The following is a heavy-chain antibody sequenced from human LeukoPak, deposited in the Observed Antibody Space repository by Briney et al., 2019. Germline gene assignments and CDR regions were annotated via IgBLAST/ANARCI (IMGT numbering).Heavy chain of an antibody. CDR1: GFTFSNYN. V-gene: IGHV3-48*01. Sequence: GSLRLSCAASGFTFSNYNMNWVRQPPGKGLQWVSYISSSSNIIYYADSVKGRFTISRDNAKNSLFLQMNSLRAEDTAVYYCARDFAREFTTDYWGQGTLVTVSS. D-gene: IGHD3-10*01. CDR2: ISSSSNII. CDR3: ARDFAREFTTDY. J-gene: IGHJ4*02.